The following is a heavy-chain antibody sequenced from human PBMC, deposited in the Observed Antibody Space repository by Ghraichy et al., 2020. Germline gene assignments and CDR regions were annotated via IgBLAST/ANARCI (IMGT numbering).Heavy chain of an antibody. CDR1: GFTVSSNY. Sequence: GGSLRLSCAASGFTVSSNYMSWVRQAPGKGLEWVSVIYSGGSTYYADSVKGRFTISRDNSKNTLYLQMNSLRAEDTAVYYCARDSRGTAHFDLWGRGTLVTVSS. V-gene: IGHV3-53*01. CDR3: ARDSRGTAHFDL. J-gene: IGHJ2*01. D-gene: IGHD2-21*02. CDR2: IYSGGST.